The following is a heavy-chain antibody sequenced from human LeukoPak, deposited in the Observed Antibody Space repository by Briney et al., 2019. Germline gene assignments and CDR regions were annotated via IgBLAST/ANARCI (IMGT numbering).Heavy chain of an antibody. J-gene: IGHJ4*02. Sequence: GGPLRLSCAASGFTVSSNYMSWVRQAPGKGLEWVSVIYSGGSTYYADSVKGRFTISRANSKNTLYLQMNSLRAEDTAVYYCARANVGPFDYWGQGTLVTVSS. V-gene: IGHV3-66*01. CDR3: ARANVGPFDY. CDR2: IYSGGST. D-gene: IGHD1-26*01. CDR1: GFTVSSNY.